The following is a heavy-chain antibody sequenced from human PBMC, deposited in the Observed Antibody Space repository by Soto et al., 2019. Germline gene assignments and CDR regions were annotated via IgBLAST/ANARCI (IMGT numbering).Heavy chain of an antibody. CDR3: ARGLRYFDWLSPVH. D-gene: IGHD3-9*01. Sequence: ASVKVSCKASGGTFSSYAISWVRQAPGQGLEWMGGIIPIFGTANYAQKFQGRVTITADESTSTAYMELSSLRSEDTAVYYCARGLRYFDWLSPVHWGQGTLVTVSS. CDR2: IIPIFGTA. J-gene: IGHJ4*02. CDR1: GGTFSSYA. V-gene: IGHV1-69*13.